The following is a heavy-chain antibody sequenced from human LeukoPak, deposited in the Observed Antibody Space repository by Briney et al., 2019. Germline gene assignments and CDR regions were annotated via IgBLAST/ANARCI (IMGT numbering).Heavy chain of an antibody. CDR1: GITLSNYA. Sequence: GGSLRLSCAVSGITLSNYAMSWVRQAPGKGLEWVAGISGSGGGTHYADSVKGRFTISRDNPKNTLYLQMNNLRAGDTAVYFCAKRGVVVRVILVGFHKEAYYFDSWGQGALVTVSS. D-gene: IGHD3-10*01. V-gene: IGHV3-23*01. CDR3: AKRGVVVRVILVGFHKEAYYFDS. CDR2: ISGSGGGT. J-gene: IGHJ4*02.